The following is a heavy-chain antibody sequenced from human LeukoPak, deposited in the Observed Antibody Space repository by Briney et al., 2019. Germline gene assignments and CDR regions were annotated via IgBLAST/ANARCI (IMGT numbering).Heavy chain of an antibody. D-gene: IGHD2-2*01. V-gene: IGHV3-9*01. CDR1: GFTFDDYA. CDR2: ISWNSGSI. CDR3: ARGIVVVPAVPRGAFDI. J-gene: IGHJ3*02. Sequence: GGSLRLSCAASGFTFDDYAMHWVRQAPGKGLEWVSGISWNSGSIGYADSVKGRFTISRDNAKNSLYLQMNSLRAEDTAVYYCARGIVVVPAVPRGAFDIWGQGTMVTVSS.